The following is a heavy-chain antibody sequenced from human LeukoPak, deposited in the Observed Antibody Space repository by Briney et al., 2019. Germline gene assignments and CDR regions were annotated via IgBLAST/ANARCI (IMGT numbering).Heavy chain of an antibody. J-gene: IGHJ4*02. CDR3: AKDRSSGWFEGIYYFDY. Sequence: GGSLRLSCAASGFTFSSYAMHWVRQAPGKVLEWVAVISYDGSNKYYADSVKGRFTISRDNSKNTLYLQMNSLRAEDTAVYYCAKDRSSGWFEGIYYFDYWGQGTLVTVSS. D-gene: IGHD6-19*01. CDR1: GFTFSSYA. CDR2: ISYDGSNK. V-gene: IGHV3-30-3*01.